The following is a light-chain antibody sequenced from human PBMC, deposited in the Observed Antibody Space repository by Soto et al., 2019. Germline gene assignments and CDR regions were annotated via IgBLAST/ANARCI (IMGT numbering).Light chain of an antibody. J-gene: IGLJ1*01. CDR3: SSYTSSSLYV. CDR1: SSDVGGYNY. CDR2: DVS. Sequence: QSVLTQPASVSGSPGQSITISCTGTSSDVGGYNYVSWYQQHPGKAPKLMIYDVSNRPSGDSNRFSGSKSGNTASLTISGLQAEDEADYYCSSYTSSSLYVFGTGTQLTVL. V-gene: IGLV2-14*01.